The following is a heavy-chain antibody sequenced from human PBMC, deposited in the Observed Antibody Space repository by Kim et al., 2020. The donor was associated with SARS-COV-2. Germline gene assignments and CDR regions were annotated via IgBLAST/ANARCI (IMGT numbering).Heavy chain of an antibody. CDR2: ISSSGSTI. V-gene: IGHV3-48*03. Sequence: GGSLRLSCAASGFTFSSYEMNWVRQAPGKGLEWVSYISSSGSTIYYADSVKGRFTISRDNAKNSLYLQMNSLRAEDTAVYYCARDSRLIDIQYYFDYWGQGTLVTVSS. CDR3: ARDSRLIDIQYYFDY. J-gene: IGHJ4*02. D-gene: IGHD4-4*01. CDR1: GFTFSSYE.